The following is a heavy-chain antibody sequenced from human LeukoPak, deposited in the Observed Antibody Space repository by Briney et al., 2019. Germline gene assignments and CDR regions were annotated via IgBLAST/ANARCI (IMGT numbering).Heavy chain of an antibody. CDR3: ASRGDSDYDTVDI. CDR1: GGSFSGCY. D-gene: IGHD5-12*01. V-gene: IGHV4-34*01. J-gene: IGHJ3*02. Sequence: SETLSLTCAVYGGSFSGCYWSWIRQPPGKGLEWIGEINHGGSTNYNPSLKSRVTISVDASKNQFSLRLSSVTAADTAVYYCASRGDSDYDTVDIWGQGTMVSVSS. CDR2: INHGGST.